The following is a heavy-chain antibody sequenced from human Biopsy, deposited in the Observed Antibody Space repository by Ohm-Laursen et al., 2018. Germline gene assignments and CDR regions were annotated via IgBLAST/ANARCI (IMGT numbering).Heavy chain of an antibody. CDR3: AKDRYNYTPIGGFSMDV. CDR2: IFYDGSNT. Sequence: SLRPSCAASGFTFNNYGTQWVRQAPGKGLEWVAFIFYDGSNTYYADSVKGRFTISRDNSRDTLYLQMSSLRAEDTAVYYCAKDRYNYTPIGGFSMDVWGQGTTVTVSS. D-gene: IGHD5-18*01. V-gene: IGHV3-30*18. CDR1: GFTFNNYG. J-gene: IGHJ6*02.